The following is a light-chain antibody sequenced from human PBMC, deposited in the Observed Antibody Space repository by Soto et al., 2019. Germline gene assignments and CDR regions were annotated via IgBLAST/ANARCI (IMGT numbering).Light chain of an antibody. CDR1: QSITSY. V-gene: IGKV1-39*01. CDR2: AAS. Sequence: DIQMTQSPSSLSASVGDRVTITCRASQSITSYLNWNQQKPGKAPQLRIYAASSLQSGVPSRFSGSGSGTDFTLTISSLQPEDFATYFCQQSYTTPWTFGQGTKVEVK. CDR3: QQSYTTPWT. J-gene: IGKJ1*01.